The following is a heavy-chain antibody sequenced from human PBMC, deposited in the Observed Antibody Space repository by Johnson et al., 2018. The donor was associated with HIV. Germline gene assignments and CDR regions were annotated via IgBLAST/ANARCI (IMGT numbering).Heavy chain of an antibody. CDR3: AIGRGEFPRHAFDI. CDR1: GIIFSHYG. Sequence: QVQLVESGGGMVQPGRSLRLSCAVSGIIFSHYGMHWVRQAPGKGLEWVALISYDGTKTYYVDSVKARFTISRDDARNTLYLQMNSLRADDTAVYYCAIGRGEFPRHAFDIWGQGTMVTVSS. CDR2: ISYDGTKT. J-gene: IGHJ3*02. V-gene: IGHV3-30*03. D-gene: IGHD3-10*01.